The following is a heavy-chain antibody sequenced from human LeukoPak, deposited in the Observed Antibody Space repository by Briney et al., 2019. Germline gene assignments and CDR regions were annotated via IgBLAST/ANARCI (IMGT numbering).Heavy chain of an antibody. V-gene: IGHV5-51*01. D-gene: IGHD3-22*01. CDR2: IYPGDSDT. Sequence: GESLKISCQGSGYSFTSYWIGWVRQMPGKGLEWMGIIYPGDSDTRYSPSFQGQVTISADKSISTAYLQWSSLKASDTAMYYCARFLGSSGYYYFAFDIWGQGTMVTVSS. J-gene: IGHJ3*02. CDR1: GYSFTSYW. CDR3: ARFLGSSGYYYFAFDI.